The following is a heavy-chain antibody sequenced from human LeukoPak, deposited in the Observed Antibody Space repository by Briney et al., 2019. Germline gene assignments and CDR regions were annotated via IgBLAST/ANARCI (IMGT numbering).Heavy chain of an antibody. CDR1: GYTFTSYY. CDR3: ARGKCSSTSCSGNWFDP. CDR2: INPSGGST. D-gene: IGHD2-2*01. V-gene: IGHV1-46*01. J-gene: IGHJ5*02. Sequence: WASVKVSCKASGYTFTSYYMHWVRQAPGQGLEWMGIINPSGGSTSYAQKFQGRVTMTRDTSTSTVYMELSSLRSEDTAVYYCARGKCSSTSCSGNWFDPWGQGTLVTVSS.